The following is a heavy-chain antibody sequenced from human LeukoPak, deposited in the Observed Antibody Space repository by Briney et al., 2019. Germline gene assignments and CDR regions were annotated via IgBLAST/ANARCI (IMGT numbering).Heavy chain of an antibody. J-gene: IGHJ6*02. CDR3: ARDLPYCTNGVCYSSHYYYGMDA. V-gene: IGHV3-74*01. CDR2: INSDGSST. CDR1: GFTLNNYW. Sequence: GGSLRLSCAASGFTLNNYWMHWVRQAPGKGLVWVSRINSDGSSTSYADSVKGRFTISRDNAKNTLYLQMNSLRAEDTAVYYCARDLPYCTNGVCYSSHYYYGMDAWGQGTTVTVSS. D-gene: IGHD2-8*01.